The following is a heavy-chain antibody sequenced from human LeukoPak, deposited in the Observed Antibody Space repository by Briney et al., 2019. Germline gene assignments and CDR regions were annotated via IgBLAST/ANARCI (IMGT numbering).Heavy chain of an antibody. J-gene: IGHJ5*02. Sequence: PGASVKVSCTASGYIFTAYYMHWVRQAPGQGLEWMGWINPHTGDTNYAQKFQGRVTMTRDTSISTAYMELSSLRSEDTAVYYCARRSAAAGYNWFDPWGQGTLVTVSS. CDR1: GYIFTAYY. CDR2: INPHTGDT. D-gene: IGHD6-13*01. V-gene: IGHV1-2*02. CDR3: ARRSAAAGYNWFDP.